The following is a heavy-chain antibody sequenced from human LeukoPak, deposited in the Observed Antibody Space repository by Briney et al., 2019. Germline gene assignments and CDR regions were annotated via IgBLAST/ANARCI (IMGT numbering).Heavy chain of an antibody. Sequence: GESLKISCKGSGYSFTSYWISWVRQMPGKGLEWMGIIYPGDSDTRYSPSFQGQVTTSADKSISTAYLQWSSLKASDTAMYYCARLTVDIVATDNWFDPWGQGTLVTVSS. CDR3: ARLTVDIVATDNWFDP. CDR2: IYPGDSDT. J-gene: IGHJ5*02. V-gene: IGHV5-51*01. CDR1: GYSFTSYW. D-gene: IGHD5-12*01.